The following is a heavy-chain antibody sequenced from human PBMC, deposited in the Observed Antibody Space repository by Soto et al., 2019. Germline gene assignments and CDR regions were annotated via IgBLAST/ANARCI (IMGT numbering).Heavy chain of an antibody. J-gene: IGHJ4*02. CDR3: AAPPRY. D-gene: IGHD6-6*01. CDR1: GGSISSGGYS. Sequence: PSETLSLTCAVSGGSISSGGYSWSWIRQPPGKGLEWIGYIYDSWSTNYNPSLKSLVTISVDTSKNQFSLKLTSVTAADTAVYYYAAPPRYWGQGTLVTVSS. CDR2: IYDSWST. V-gene: IGHV4-61*08.